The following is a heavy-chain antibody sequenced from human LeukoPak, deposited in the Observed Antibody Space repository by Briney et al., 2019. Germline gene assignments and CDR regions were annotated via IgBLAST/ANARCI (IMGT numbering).Heavy chain of an antibody. J-gene: IGHJ4*02. CDR3: ARDGDQMYEVYDY. Sequence: GGSLRLSCAASGFTFSSYGMHWVRQAPGKGLEWVAFIRYDGSNKYYADSVKGRFTISRDNAKNSLFLQMNSLRAEDTAVYYCARDGDQMYEVYDYWGQGTLVTVSS. D-gene: IGHD1-14*01. CDR1: GFTFSSYG. V-gene: IGHV3-30*02. CDR2: IRYDGSNK.